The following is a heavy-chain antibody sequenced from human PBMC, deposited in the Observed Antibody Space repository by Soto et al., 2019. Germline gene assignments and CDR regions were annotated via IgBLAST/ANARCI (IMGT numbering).Heavy chain of an antibody. CDR3: ARRYYYDSSGYSYYGMDV. V-gene: IGHV3-30-3*01. CDR1: GFTFSSYA. J-gene: IGHJ6*02. CDR2: ISYDGSNK. Sequence: GSLRLSCAASGFTFSSYAMHWVRQAPGKGLEWVAVISYDGSNKYYADSVKGRFTISRDNSKNTLYLQMNSLRAEDTAVYYCARRYYYDSSGYSYYGMDVWGQGTTVTVSS. D-gene: IGHD3-22*01.